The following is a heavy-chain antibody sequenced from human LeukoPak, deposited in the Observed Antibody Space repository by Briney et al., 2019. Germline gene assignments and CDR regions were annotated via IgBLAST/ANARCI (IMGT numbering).Heavy chain of an antibody. Sequence: SVKVSCKASGGTFSSYAISWVRQAPGQGLEWMGGIIPIFGTANYAQKFQGRVTITADESTSTAYMELSSLRSEDTAVYYCAKGVPGGSSWSFGYWGQGTLVTVSS. J-gene: IGHJ4*02. D-gene: IGHD6-13*01. CDR3: AKGVPGGSSWSFGY. CDR1: GGTFSSYA. V-gene: IGHV1-69*01. CDR2: IIPIFGTA.